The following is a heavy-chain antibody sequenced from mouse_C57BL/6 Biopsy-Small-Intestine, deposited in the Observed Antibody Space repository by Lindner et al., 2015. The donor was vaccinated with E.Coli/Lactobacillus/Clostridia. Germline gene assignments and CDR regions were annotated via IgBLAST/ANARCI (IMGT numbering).Heavy chain of an antibody. D-gene: IGHD1-1*01. Sequence: VQLQESGPELVKPGASVKISCKASGYSFTGDYMNWVKQSPEKSLELIGEINPSTGGTTYNQRFKAKATLTVDKSSSTAYMQLKSLTSEDSAVYYCARSYYGPMDYWGQGTSVTVSS. V-gene: IGHV1-42*01. CDR3: ARSYYGPMDY. J-gene: IGHJ4*01. CDR1: GYSFTGDY. CDR2: INPSTGGT.